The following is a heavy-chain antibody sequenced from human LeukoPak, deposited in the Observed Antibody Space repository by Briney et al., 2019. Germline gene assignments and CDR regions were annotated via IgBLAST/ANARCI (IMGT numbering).Heavy chain of an antibody. V-gene: IGHV4-34*01. CDR1: GEFFGGSY. J-gene: IGHJ6*03. CDR2: INHSGNT. D-gene: IGHD2-2*02. Sequence: PSETLSLTCTVHGEFFGGSYWNWIRQSPGKGLEWIGEINHSGNTNYNPSLMSRVTISVDTSQKQFSLRLSSVTAADTAVYYCARLINRRGYCSSTSCYIVYYYYYYMDVWGKGTTVTISS. CDR3: ARLINRRGYCSSTSCYIVYYYYYYMDV.